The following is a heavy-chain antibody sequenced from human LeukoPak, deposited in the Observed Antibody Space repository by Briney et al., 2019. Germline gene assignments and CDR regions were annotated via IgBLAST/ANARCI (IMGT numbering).Heavy chain of an antibody. J-gene: IGHJ4*02. CDR1: GFTFSDYY. CDR2: ISSSGRTI. Sequence: PGGSLRLSCAASGFTFSDYYMSWIRQAPGKVLEWVSYISSSGRTIYYSDSVKGRFTISRDNAKNSLYLQMNSLRPEDTAVYYCARDPLQLWSFDYWGQGTLVTVSS. V-gene: IGHV3-11*01. D-gene: IGHD5-18*01. CDR3: ARDPLQLWSFDY.